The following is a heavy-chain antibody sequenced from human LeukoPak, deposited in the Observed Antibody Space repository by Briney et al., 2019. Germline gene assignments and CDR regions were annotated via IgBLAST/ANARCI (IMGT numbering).Heavy chain of an antibody. D-gene: IGHD1-7*01. V-gene: IGHV4-34*01. CDR2: INHSGST. CDR1: GGSFSGYY. CDR3: ASLGTTLGNYYYYGMDV. Sequence: SETLSLTCAVYGGSFSGYYWSWIRQPPGKGLEWIGEINHSGSTNYNPSLKSRVTISVDTSKNQFSLKLSSVTAADTAVYYCASLGTTLGNYYYYGMDVWGQGTTVTVSS. J-gene: IGHJ6*02.